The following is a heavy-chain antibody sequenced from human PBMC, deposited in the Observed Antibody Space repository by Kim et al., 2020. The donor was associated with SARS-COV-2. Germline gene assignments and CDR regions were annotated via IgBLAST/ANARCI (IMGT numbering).Heavy chain of an antibody. CDR3: AKSSRGYYYYYMDV. V-gene: IGHV3-9*01. J-gene: IGHJ6*03. CDR2: ISWDSGSI. Sequence: GGSLRLSCAASGFTFGGYAMHWVRQAPGKGLEWVSGISWDSGSIAYADSVKGRFTISRDNAKNSLYLQMNSLRAEDTALYYCAKSSRGYYYYYMDVWGKGTTVTASS. CDR1: GFTFGGYA.